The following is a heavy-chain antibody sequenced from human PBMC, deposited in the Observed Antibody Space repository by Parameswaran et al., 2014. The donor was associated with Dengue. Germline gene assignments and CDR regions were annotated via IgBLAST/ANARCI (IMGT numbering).Heavy chain of an antibody. Sequence: PGASVKVSCKASGYTFTSYYMHWVRQAPGQGLEWMGIINPSGGSTSYAQKFQGRVTMTRDTSTSTVYMELSSLRSEDTAVYYCARDGDPYDFWRTRSLDLDYWGQGTLVTVSS. CDR1: GYTFTSYY. D-gene: IGHD3-3*01. V-gene: IGHV1-46*01. CDR3: ARDGDPYDFWRTRSLDLDY. CDR2: INPSGGST. J-gene: IGHJ4*02.